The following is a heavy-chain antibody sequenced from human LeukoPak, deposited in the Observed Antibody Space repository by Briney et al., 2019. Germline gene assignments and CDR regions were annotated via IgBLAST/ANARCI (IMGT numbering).Heavy chain of an antibody. D-gene: IGHD1-7*01. J-gene: IGHJ5*02. Sequence: SVKVSCKAPGGTFSSYAISWVRQAPGQGLEWMGRIIPIFGTANYAQKFQGRVTITADKSTSTAYMELSSLRSEDTAVYYCARADNWNYGGDWFAPWGQGTLVTVSS. CDR2: IIPIFGTA. CDR1: GGTFSSYA. V-gene: IGHV1-69*06. CDR3: ARADNWNYGGDWFAP.